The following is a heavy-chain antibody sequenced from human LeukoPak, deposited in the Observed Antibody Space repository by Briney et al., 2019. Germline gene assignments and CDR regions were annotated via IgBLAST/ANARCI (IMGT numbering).Heavy chain of an antibody. J-gene: IGHJ4*02. CDR3: ARGTLLWFGELFDSYLFDY. CDR1: GGSIGSYY. V-gene: IGHV4-4*07. D-gene: IGHD3-10*01. CDR2: IYTSGST. Sequence: SETLSLTCTVSGGSIGSYYWSWIRQPAGKGLEWIGRIYTSGSTNYNPSLKSRVTMSVDTSKNQFSLKLSSVTAADTAVYYCARGTLLWFGELFDSYLFDYWGQGTLVTVSS.